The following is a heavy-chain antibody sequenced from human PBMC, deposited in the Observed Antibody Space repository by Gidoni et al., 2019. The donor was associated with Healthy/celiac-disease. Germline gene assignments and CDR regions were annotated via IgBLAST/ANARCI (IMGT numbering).Heavy chain of an antibody. Sequence: VQLLESGGGVVPPGRSLPLSFAASGFTFSIHCMHWVRPAPGKGLEWVAVIWYDGSNKYYADSVKGRVTISGDNSKNTLYLQMNSMRAEDTAVYYCAREVHCTNGVCYFNEYYGMDVWGQGTTVTVSS. V-gene: IGHV3-33*01. CDR1: GFTFSIHC. CDR3: AREVHCTNGVCYFNEYYGMDV. J-gene: IGHJ6*01. D-gene: IGHD2-8*01. CDR2: IWYDGSNK.